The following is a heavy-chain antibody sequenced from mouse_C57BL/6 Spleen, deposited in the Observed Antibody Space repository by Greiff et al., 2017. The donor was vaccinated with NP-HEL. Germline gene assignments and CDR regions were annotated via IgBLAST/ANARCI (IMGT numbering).Heavy chain of an antibody. Sequence: EVKLVESGGGLVKPGGSLKLSCAASGFTFSSYAMSWVRQTPEKRLEWVATISDGGSYTYYPDNVKGRFTISRDNAKNNLYLQTSPLKSEDTAMYDGAREGYYGSKAMDYWGQGTSVTVSS. CDR2: ISDGGSYT. J-gene: IGHJ4*01. CDR3: AREGYYGSKAMDY. V-gene: IGHV5-4*01. D-gene: IGHD1-1*01. CDR1: GFTFSSYA.